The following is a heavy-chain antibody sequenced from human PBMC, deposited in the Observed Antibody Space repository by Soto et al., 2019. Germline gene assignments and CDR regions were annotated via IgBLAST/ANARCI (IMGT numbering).Heavy chain of an antibody. V-gene: IGHV3-23*01. J-gene: IGHJ4*02. Sequence: PGGSLRLSCAASGFTFTSYAMSWVRQAPGKGLEWVSAISGSGDGTYYSDSVKGRFTISRDNSKNTLYLQMNSLRAEDTAAYYCAKNVLTGTIDYWGQGTLVTVSS. D-gene: IGHD1-7*01. CDR3: AKNVLTGTIDY. CDR2: ISGSGDGT. CDR1: GFTFTSYA.